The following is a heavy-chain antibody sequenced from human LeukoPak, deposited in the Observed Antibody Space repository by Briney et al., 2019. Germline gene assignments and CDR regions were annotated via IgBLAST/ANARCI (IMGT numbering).Heavy chain of an antibody. CDR3: AKVLGFSYGYYDY. Sequence: GGSLRLSCAASGFTFDDYAMHWVRQVPGKGLEWVSGISWNSGSIGYADSVKGRFTISRDNAKNSLYLEMNSLRAEDTALYYCAKVLGFSYGYYDYWGQGTLVTVSS. J-gene: IGHJ4*02. V-gene: IGHV3-9*01. CDR1: GFTFDDYA. D-gene: IGHD5-18*01. CDR2: ISWNSGSI.